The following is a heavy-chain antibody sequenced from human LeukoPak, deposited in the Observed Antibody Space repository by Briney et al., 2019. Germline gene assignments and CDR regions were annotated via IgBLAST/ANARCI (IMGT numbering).Heavy chain of an antibody. D-gene: IGHD4-17*01. Sequence: SETLSLTCIVSGDSISSGNFWGWIRQPPGKGLDYIGNIDHRGNTYYNPSLKSRLTISVDTSRNQFSLRLSSVTAADTAVYYCARVHDYGDYVLDYWGQGTLVTVSS. CDR2: IDHRGNT. J-gene: IGHJ4*02. V-gene: IGHV4-38-2*02. CDR3: ARVHDYGDYVLDY. CDR1: GDSISSGNF.